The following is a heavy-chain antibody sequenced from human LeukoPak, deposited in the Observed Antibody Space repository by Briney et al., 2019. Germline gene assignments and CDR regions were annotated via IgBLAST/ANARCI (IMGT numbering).Heavy chain of an antibody. V-gene: IGHV3-23*01. Sequence: GTSLRLSCAASGFTFSSYGMSWVRQAPGKGLEWVSAISGSGGSTYYAHSVKGRFIISRDNSKNTLYLQMNSLRAEDTAVYYCARGPVFRDWGQGTLVTVSS. CDR2: ISGSGGST. J-gene: IGHJ4*02. CDR3: ARGPVFRD. D-gene: IGHD3-10*01. CDR1: GFTFSSYG.